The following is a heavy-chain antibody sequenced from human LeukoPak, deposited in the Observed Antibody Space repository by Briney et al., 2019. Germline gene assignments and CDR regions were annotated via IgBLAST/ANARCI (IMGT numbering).Heavy chain of an antibody. CDR1: GGSFSGYY. V-gene: IGHV4-34*01. D-gene: IGHD6-13*01. J-gene: IGHJ4*02. Sequence: SETLSLTCAVYGGSFSGYYWSWIRQPPGKGLEWIGEINHSGSTNYNPSLKSRVTISVDTSKNQFSLKLSSVTAADMAVYYCARGRTKSSRNNFSFDYWGQGTLVTVSS. CDR3: ARGRTKSSRNNFSFDY. CDR2: INHSGST.